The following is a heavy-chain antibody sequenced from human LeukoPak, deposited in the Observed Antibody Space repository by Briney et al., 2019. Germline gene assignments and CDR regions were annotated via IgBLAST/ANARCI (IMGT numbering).Heavy chain of an antibody. J-gene: IGHJ5*02. Sequence: GGSLRLSCAASGFTFSSYAMSWVRQAPGKGLEWVSAISGSGGSTYYADSEKGRFTISRDNSKNTLDLQMNSLRAEDTAVYYCAKDYLQQLVRGWFGPWGQGILVTVSS. CDR1: GFTFSSYA. CDR3: AKDYLQQLVRGWFGP. CDR2: ISGSGGST. V-gene: IGHV3-23*01. D-gene: IGHD6-13*01.